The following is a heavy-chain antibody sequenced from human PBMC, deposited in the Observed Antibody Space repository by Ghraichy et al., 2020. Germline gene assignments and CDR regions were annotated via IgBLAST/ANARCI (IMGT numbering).Heavy chain of an antibody. J-gene: IGHJ4*02. CDR1: GFIFSYYG. V-gene: IGHV3-30*02. CDR3: AKDRSSIVVVPAAGTVFDY. D-gene: IGHD2-2*01. Sequence: GSLRLSCAASGFIFSYYGMHWVRQAPGKGLEWVAFIRYDGSDLYYADSVKGRFTISRDSSKNTLYLQMNSLRAEDTAVYYCAKDRSSIVVVPAAGTVFDYWGQGTLVTVSS. CDR2: IRYDGSDL.